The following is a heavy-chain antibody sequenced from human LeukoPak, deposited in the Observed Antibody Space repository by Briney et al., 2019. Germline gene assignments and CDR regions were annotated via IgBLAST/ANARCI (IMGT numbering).Heavy chain of an antibody. Sequence: PSQTLSLTCAVSGGSISSGGYYWSWIRQHPGKGLEWIGYIYYSGSTYYNPSLKSRVTISVDTSKNQFSLKLSSVTAADTAVYYCAREGGGGLSVVDYWGQGTLVTVSS. V-gene: IGHV4-31*11. CDR1: GGSISSGGYY. CDR3: AREGGGGLSVVDY. CDR2: IYYSGST. D-gene: IGHD3-16*01. J-gene: IGHJ4*02.